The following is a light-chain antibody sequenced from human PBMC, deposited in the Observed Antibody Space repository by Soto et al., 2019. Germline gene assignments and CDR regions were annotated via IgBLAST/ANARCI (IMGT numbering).Light chain of an antibody. V-gene: IGKV1-5*01. Sequence: MQIKRSHASRAAKVVNCVWIPCRASQSISSWLAWYQQKPGKAPKLLIYDASNLESGVPSRFSGGGSGTELTLSICSLGTAAYALFYCHGYKRYSSFGQGTKVDIK. CDR3: HGYKRYSS. J-gene: IGKJ1*01. CDR2: DAS. CDR1: QSISSW.